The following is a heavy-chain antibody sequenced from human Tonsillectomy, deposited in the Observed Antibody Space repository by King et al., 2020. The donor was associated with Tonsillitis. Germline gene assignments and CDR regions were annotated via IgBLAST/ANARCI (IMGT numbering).Heavy chain of an antibody. V-gene: IGHV3-49*04. D-gene: IGHD3-10*01. J-gene: IGHJ4*02. Sequence: VQLVESGGVLVQPGRSLRLSCTASGFTCGDYAMTCVRQAPGKGLEGVGFIRVKSYGGTTEYDASVKGRFTISRDDTKSVAYLQMNSLKTEDTALYYCTGGPGLVRFTDYFDYWGQGTLLTVSP. CDR1: GFTCGDYA. CDR2: IRVKSYGGTT. CDR3: TGGPGLVRFTDYFDY.